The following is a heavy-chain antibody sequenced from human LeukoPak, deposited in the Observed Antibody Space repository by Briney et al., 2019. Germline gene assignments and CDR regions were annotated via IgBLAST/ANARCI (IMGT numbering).Heavy chain of an antibody. CDR3: AKVHGLGRQLVPFDY. J-gene: IGHJ4*02. CDR2: ISSSSSTI. D-gene: IGHD6-13*01. V-gene: IGHV3-48*04. CDR1: GFTFSSYS. Sequence: PGGSLRLSCAASGFTFSSYSMNWVRQAPGKGLEWVSYISSSSSTIYYADSVKGRFTISRDNAKNSLYLQMNSLRAEDTAVYYCAKVHGLGRQLVPFDYWGQGTLVTVSS.